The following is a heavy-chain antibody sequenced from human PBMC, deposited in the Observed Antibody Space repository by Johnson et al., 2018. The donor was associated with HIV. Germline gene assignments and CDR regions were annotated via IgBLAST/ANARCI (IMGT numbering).Heavy chain of an antibody. CDR2: IYSGGST. CDR3: ARSPPSYGSGSYLGLDAFDI. V-gene: IGHV3-NL1*01. CDR1: GFTFSSYA. D-gene: IGHD3-10*01. J-gene: IGHJ3*02. Sequence: QVQLVESGGGVVQPERSLRLSCAASGFTFSSYALTWVRQAPGRGLEWVSVIYSGGSTYYADSVKGRFTISRDNSKNTVYLQMNSLRAEDTAVYYCARSPPSYGSGSYLGLDAFDIWGKGTMVTVSS.